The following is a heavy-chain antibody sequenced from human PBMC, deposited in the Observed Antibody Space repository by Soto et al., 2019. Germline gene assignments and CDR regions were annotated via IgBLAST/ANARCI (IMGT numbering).Heavy chain of an antibody. Sequence: QVQLLQSGPGLVKSSQTLSLTCTVSGVTVGSDAYYWSWIRQHPGKGLEWIGNIYPTGSTYYSPSLKSRILISLDASKNAFSLTLTSVTVADTAVYFCARYCFSGNRWSKFVYWGQGTLVTVSA. V-gene: IGHV4-31*03. CDR1: GVTVGSDAYY. D-gene: IGHD2-15*01. CDR3: ARYCFSGNRWSKFVY. CDR2: IYPTGST. J-gene: IGHJ4*02.